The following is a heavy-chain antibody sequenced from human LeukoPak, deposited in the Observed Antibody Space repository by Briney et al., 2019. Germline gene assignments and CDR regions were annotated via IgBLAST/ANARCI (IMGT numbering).Heavy chain of an antibody. CDR3: AKGTRFFPRGGSRYYYYYYGMDV. Sequence: PGGSLRLSCAASGFTFDDYAMHWVRQAPGKDLEWVSLISRDGDSTYYADSVKGRFTISRDNSKDSLYLQMNSLRAEDTALYYCAKGTRFFPRGGSRYYYYYYGMDVWGKGTTVTVSS. CDR2: ISRDGDST. CDR1: GFTFDDYA. D-gene: IGHD3-3*01. V-gene: IGHV3-43D*04. J-gene: IGHJ6*04.